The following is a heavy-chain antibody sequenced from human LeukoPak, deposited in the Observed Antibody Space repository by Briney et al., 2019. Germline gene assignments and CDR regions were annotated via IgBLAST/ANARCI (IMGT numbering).Heavy chain of an antibody. Sequence: GGSLRLSCAASGFTFSDYYMSWIRQAPGKGLEWVSYISSSGSTIYYADSVKGRFTISRDNAKNSLYLQMNSLRAEDTAVYYCARTKVPEWVLPPRRYYFDYWGQGTLVTVSS. D-gene: IGHD1-26*01. CDR3: ARTKVPEWVLPPRRYYFDY. CDR1: GFTFSDYY. V-gene: IGHV3-11*04. J-gene: IGHJ4*02. CDR2: ISSSGSTI.